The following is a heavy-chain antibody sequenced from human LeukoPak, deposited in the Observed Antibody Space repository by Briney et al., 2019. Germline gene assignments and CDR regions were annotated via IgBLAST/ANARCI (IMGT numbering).Heavy chain of an antibody. J-gene: IGHJ4*02. Sequence: ASVNLSCKASGYSFTSYGLSWVRQAPGQGLEWMGWISAHNGNTMYAQRLQGRVTLTEDTFTSTACMELRGLTSDDTAVYFCARDVTAADTWGQGTLVTVSP. CDR3: ARDVTAADT. D-gene: IGHD6-25*01. V-gene: IGHV1-18*01. CDR1: GYSFTSYG. CDR2: ISAHNGNT.